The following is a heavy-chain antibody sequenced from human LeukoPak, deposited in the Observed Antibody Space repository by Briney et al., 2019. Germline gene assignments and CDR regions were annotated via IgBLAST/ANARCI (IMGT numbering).Heavy chain of an antibody. CDR3: ARRGRGDFWSGYYPEP. CDR1: GWAFSGYY. Sequence: SEALSLTCAVYGWAFSGYYWSWIHQPPGKGLEWIGEINHSGSTNYNPSLKSRVTISVDTSKNQFSLKLSSVTAADTAVYYCARRGRGDFWSGYYPEPWGQGTLVTVSS. J-gene: IGHJ5*02. V-gene: IGHV4-34*01. D-gene: IGHD3-3*01. CDR2: INHSGST.